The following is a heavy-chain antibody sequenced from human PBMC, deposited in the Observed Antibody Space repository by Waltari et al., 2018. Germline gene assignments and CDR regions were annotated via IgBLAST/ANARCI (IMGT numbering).Heavy chain of an antibody. CDR2: INQSGST. Sequence: QVQLQQWGAGLLKPSETLSLTCAVYGGSFSGYYWSWIRQPPGKGLEWIGEINQSGSTNYTPSLKSRVTISVDTSKNQFSLKLSSVTAADTAVYYCHRHDYGDYWGQGTLVTVSS. J-gene: IGHJ4*02. CDR1: GGSFSGYY. CDR3: HRHDYGDY. V-gene: IGHV4-34*01.